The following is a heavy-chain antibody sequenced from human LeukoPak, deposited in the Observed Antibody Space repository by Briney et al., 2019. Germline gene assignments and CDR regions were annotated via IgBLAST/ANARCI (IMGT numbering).Heavy chain of an antibody. CDR1: GFTLSRYW. Sequence: GSLRLSCAASGFTLSRYWMSWVRQAPGKGLEWVANIKPDGSEKYYVDSVEGRFIISRDNAKNSLSLQMNSLRAEDTAVYYCARTDTTLNKFGMDVWGQGTTVTVSS. V-gene: IGHV3-7*01. CDR2: IKPDGSEK. J-gene: IGHJ6*02. CDR3: ARTDTTLNKFGMDV. D-gene: IGHD1-1*01.